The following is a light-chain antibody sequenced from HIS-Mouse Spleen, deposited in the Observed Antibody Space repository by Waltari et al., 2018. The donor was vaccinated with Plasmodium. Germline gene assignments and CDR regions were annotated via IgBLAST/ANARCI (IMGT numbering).Light chain of an antibody. V-gene: IGKV1-39*01. CDR1: QSISNY. Sequence: DIQMTQSPSSLSASVGDRATITCRASQSISNYLNWYQQKPGKAPKFLIYAASTLQIGVPSRFSGSGSGTDFTLTISSLQPEDFATYYCQQSYSTWTFGQGTKVEIK. CDR2: AAS. CDR3: QQSYSTWT. J-gene: IGKJ1*01.